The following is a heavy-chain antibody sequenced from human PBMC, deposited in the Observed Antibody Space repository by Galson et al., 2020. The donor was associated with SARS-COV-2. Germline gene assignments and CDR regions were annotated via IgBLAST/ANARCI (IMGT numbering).Heavy chain of an antibody. D-gene: IGHD4-4*01. Sequence: GGSLRLSCAASGFYFSSFGMHWVRQAPGKGLEWVTFIRFDGSNKYYADSVKGRFTVSRDNSKNTVSLQMNSLRAEDTAIYYCAKDRTTDPDYIDSWGHGILVTVSS. V-gene: IGHV3-30*02. J-gene: IGHJ4*03. CDR2: IRFDGSNK. CDR3: AKDRTTDPDYIDS. CDR1: GFYFSSFG.